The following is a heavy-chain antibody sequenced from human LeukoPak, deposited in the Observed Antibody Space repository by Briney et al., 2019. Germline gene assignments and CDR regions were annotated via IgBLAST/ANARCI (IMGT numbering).Heavy chain of an antibody. J-gene: IGHJ4*02. Sequence: GGSLRLSCVASGFTFSSNAMSWVRQAPGKGLEWVPAISGSGGSTYYADSVKGRFTISRDNSKNTLYLQMNSLRAEDTAVYYCAKDYSSGWYFSGYFDYWGQGTLVTVSS. CDR3: AKDYSSGWYFSGYFDY. CDR2: ISGSGGST. V-gene: IGHV3-23*01. D-gene: IGHD6-19*01. CDR1: GFTFSSNA.